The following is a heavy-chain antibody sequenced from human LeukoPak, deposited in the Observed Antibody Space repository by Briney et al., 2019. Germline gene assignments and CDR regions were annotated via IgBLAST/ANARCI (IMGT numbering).Heavy chain of an antibody. Sequence: PGGSLRLSCAASGFTFSSYSMTWVRQAPGKGLEWVSYISISSSTIYYADSVKGRFTISRDDAKNSLYLQMNSLRDEDTAVYYCARVSGWPWDYWGQGTLVTVSS. D-gene: IGHD2-15*01. V-gene: IGHV3-48*02. J-gene: IGHJ4*02. CDR3: ARVSGWPWDY. CDR2: ISISSSTI. CDR1: GFTFSSYS.